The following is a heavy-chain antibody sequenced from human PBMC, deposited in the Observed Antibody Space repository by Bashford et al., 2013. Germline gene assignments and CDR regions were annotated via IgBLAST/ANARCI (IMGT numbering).Heavy chain of an antibody. J-gene: IGHJ4*02. V-gene: IGHV3-23*01. D-gene: IGHD3-22*01. CDR1: GFTFSSYA. CDR3: AKGVSWLWPFDY. Sequence: GSLRLSCAASGFTFSSYAMSWVRQAPGKGLEWVSAISGSGGSTYYADSVKGRFTISRDNSKNTLSLQMNSLRAEDTAVYFCAKGVSWLWPFDYWGQGTLVTVSS. CDR2: ISGSGGST.